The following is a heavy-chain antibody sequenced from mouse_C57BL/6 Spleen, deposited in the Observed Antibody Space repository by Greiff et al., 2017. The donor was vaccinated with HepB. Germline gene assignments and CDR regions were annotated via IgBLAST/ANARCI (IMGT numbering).Heavy chain of an antibody. CDR3: AREDYGNYPDY. V-gene: IGHV1-76*01. J-gene: IGHJ2*01. D-gene: IGHD2-1*01. Sequence: QVQLQQSGAELVRPGASVKLSCKASGYTFTDYYINWVKQRPGQGLEWIARIYPGSGNTYYNEKFKGKATLTAEKSSSTAYMQLSSLTSEDSAVYVCAREDYGNYPDYWGQGTTLTVSS. CDR1: GYTFTDYY. CDR2: IYPGSGNT.